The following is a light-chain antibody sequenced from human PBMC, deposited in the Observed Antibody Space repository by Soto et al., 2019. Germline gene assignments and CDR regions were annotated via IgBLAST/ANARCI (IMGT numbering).Light chain of an antibody. Sequence: QSALTQPASVSGSPGQSITISCTGTSSDVGGYNYVSWYKQHTGKAPKLMIYEVSNRPSGVSNRFSGAKSGNTASLTISGLQAEDEADYYCSSYTSSSTLEVFGGGTKLT. V-gene: IGLV2-14*01. CDR3: SSYTSSSTLEV. J-gene: IGLJ2*01. CDR2: EVS. CDR1: SSDVGGYNY.